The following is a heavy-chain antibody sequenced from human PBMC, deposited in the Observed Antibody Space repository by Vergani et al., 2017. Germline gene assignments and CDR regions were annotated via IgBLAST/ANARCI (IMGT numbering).Heavy chain of an antibody. V-gene: IGHV1-46*02. D-gene: IGHD2-15*01. J-gene: IGHJ4*02. CDR3: ARSIGYCTSGSCRPYYFGL. Sequence: QVQLVQSGAAVKKPGASAKVSCTASGYIFKNYYMHRLRLAPGQGFQWMGVVNFVTGAATSPQKFEGRITMTRDTSTAPFYMDLSSLKYEDTAIYYCARSIGYCTSGSCRPYYFGLWGQGTLVNGSS. CDR1: GYIFKNYY. CDR2: VNFVTGAA.